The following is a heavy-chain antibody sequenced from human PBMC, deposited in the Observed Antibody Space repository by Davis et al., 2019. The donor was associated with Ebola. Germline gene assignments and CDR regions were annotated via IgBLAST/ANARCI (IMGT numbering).Heavy chain of an antibody. J-gene: IGHJ4*02. CDR2: ISHDGSNK. CDR3: AKEYDGYSSSWYLKAFDY. D-gene: IGHD6-13*01. CDR1: GFTFSSYG. Sequence: GGSLRLSCAASGFTFSSYGMHWVRQAPGKGLEWVAVISHDGSNKYYADSVKGRFTISRDNSRNTLYLQMNSLRAEDTAVYYCAKEYDGYSSSWYLKAFDYWGQGTLVTVSS. V-gene: IGHV3-30*18.